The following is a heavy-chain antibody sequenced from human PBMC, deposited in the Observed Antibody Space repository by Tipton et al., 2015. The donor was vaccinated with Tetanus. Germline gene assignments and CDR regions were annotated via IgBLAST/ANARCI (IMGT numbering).Heavy chain of an antibody. CDR3: ARTGVDGYDSGGGYYFDY. CDR2: IYYSGST. CDR1: GGSISSGGYY. V-gene: IGHV4-31*03. Sequence: TLSLTCTVSGGSISSGGYYWSWIRQHPGKGLEWIGYIYYSGSTYYNPSLKSRVTISVDTSKNQFSLKLSSVTAADTAVYYCARTGVDGYDSGGGYYFDYWGQGTLVTVSS. D-gene: IGHD5-12*01. J-gene: IGHJ4*02.